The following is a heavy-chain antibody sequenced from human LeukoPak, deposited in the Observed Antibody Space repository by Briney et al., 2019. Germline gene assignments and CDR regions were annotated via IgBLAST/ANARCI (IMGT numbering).Heavy chain of an antibody. CDR3: ARAPTGTGGWNWFDP. J-gene: IGHJ5*02. CDR2: IYTSGTT. CDR1: GGCISSYY. Sequence: SETLSLTCTVSGGCISSYYWSWIRQPAGKGLELIGRIYTSGTTNYNPSLKSRVTMSVDTSKNQFSLKLSSVTAADTAVYYCARAPTGTGGWNWFDPWGQGTLVTVSS. V-gene: IGHV4-4*07. D-gene: IGHD1-1*01.